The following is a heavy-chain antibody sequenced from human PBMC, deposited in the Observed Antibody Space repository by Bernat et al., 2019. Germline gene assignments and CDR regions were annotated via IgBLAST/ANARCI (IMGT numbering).Heavy chain of an antibody. CDR1: GFTVSSNY. Sequence: EVQLVESGGGLVQPGGSLRLSCAASGFTVSSNYMSWVRQAPGKGLEWVSVIYSGGSTYYADSVKGRFTISRDNSKNTLYLQMNSLRAEDTAVYYGHSGLLWFRELLDAFDIWGQGTMVTVSS. V-gene: IGHV3-53*01. CDR2: IYSGGST. D-gene: IGHD3-10*01. J-gene: IGHJ3*02. CDR3: HSGLLWFRELLDAFDI.